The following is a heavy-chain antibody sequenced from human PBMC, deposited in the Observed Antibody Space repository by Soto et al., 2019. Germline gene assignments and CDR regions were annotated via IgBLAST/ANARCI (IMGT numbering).Heavy chain of an antibody. Sequence: QVQLQESGPGLLKPSETLSLTCSVSGGSVSDKTYYWSWIRQPPGKRLKWIGYVYYSGTTNYNPSLKRRVTISVDLSKNRFSLRLSSVTTADTALYYCARTTAVPNTLRSRYFFDYWGQGTLVTVSS. J-gene: IGHJ4*02. V-gene: IGHV4-61*01. CDR1: GGSVSDKTYY. CDR3: ARTTAVPNTLRSRYFFDY. D-gene: IGHD4-17*01. CDR2: VYYSGTT.